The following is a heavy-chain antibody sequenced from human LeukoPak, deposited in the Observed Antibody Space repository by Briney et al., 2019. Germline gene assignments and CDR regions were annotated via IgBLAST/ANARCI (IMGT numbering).Heavy chain of an antibody. CDR1: GFTFSDYY. V-gene: IGHV3-11*04. D-gene: IGHD5-24*01. J-gene: IGHJ4*02. Sequence: GGSLRLSCAASGFTFSDYYMSWIRQAPGKGLEWVSYISSSGSTIYYADSVKGRFTISRDNTKNSLYMEMISLRAEDTAVYYCARTRGSRNGYSSDYWGQGTLVTVSS. CDR3: ARTRGSRNGYSSDY. CDR2: ISSSGSTI.